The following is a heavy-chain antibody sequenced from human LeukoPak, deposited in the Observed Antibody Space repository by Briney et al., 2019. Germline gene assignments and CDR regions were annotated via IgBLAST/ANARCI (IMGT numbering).Heavy chain of an antibody. Sequence: SETLSLTCTVSGGSVSGYYWSWIRQPAGKGLEWIGRIYTSGSTNYSPSLKSRVTMSLDTSKNQFSLRLTSVTAADTAVYYCARGIYCSGPTCYYYYYYMDVWGKGTTVTVSS. CDR2: IYTSGST. D-gene: IGHD2-15*01. J-gene: IGHJ6*03. V-gene: IGHV4-4*07. CDR1: GGSVSGYY. CDR3: ARGIYCSGPTCYYYYYYMDV.